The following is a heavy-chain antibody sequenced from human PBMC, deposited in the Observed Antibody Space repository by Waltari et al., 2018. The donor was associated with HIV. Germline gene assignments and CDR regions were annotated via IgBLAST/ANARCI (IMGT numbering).Heavy chain of an antibody. Sequence: QVQLQQWGAGLLKPSETLSLTCAVYGGSFSGYYWSWIRQPPGKGLEWIGEINHSGSTNYNPSLKSRVTISVDTSKNQFSLKLSSVTAADTAVYYCARGNRPGIAVARWFDPWGQGTLVTVSS. J-gene: IGHJ5*02. D-gene: IGHD6-19*01. V-gene: IGHV4-34*01. CDR1: GGSFSGYY. CDR2: INHSGST. CDR3: ARGNRPGIAVARWFDP.